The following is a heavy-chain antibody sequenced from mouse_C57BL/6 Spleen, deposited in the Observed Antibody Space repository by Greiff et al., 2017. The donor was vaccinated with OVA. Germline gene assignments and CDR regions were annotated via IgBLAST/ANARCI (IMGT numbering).Heavy chain of an antibody. CDR1: GYTFTSYW. D-gene: IGHD1-1*02. J-gene: IGHJ2*01. CDR3: AGGYGDY. CDR2: IDPSDSYT. V-gene: IGHV1-50*01. Sequence: QVQLKQSGAELVKPGASVKLSCKASGYTFTSYWMQWVKQRPGQGLEWIGEIDPSDSYTNYNQKFKGKATLTVDTSSSTAYMQLSSLTSEDSAVYYCAGGYGDYWGQGTTLTVSS.